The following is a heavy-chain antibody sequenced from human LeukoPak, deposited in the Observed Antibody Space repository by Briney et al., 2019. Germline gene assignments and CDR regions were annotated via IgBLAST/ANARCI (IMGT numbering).Heavy chain of an antibody. V-gene: IGHV3-7*03. CDR2: IRQDGHEN. D-gene: IGHD2-15*01. CDR1: GFTFSQYW. J-gene: IGHJ3*02. CDR3: ARKGGSRPSDAFDI. Sequence: PGGSLRLSCAASGFTFSQYWMSWVRQAPGKGLEWVANIRQDGHENYYADSVKGRFSISRDNADNSVFLQMNSLRVEDTAVYHCARKGGSRPSDAFDIWGQGTKVTVSS.